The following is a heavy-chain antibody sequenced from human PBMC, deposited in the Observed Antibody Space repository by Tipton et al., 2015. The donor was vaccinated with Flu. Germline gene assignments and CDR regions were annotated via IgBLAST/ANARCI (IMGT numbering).Heavy chain of an antibody. Sequence: SLRLSCAASGFTVSSNYMSWVRQAPGKGLEWVSGITWNSGSVYYADSVKGRFTIARDNAKNSLYLQMNSLRTEDTALYWCARLSGYSGYDYDYWGQGTLVTVSS. CDR2: ITWNSGSV. CDR1: GFTVSSNY. V-gene: IGHV3-9*01. J-gene: IGHJ4*02. D-gene: IGHD5-12*01. CDR3: ARLSGYSGYDYDY.